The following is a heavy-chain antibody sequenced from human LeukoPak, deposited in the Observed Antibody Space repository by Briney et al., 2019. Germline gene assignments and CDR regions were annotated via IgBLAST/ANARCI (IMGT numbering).Heavy chain of an antibody. J-gene: IGHJ4*02. CDR1: GFAFNSYT. D-gene: IGHD2-2*01. CDR2: ISGGSDYT. CDR3: AKGEVGYCSSASCYLVN. Sequence: GGSLRLSCAASGFAFNSYTMNWVRQAPGKGLEWVSTISGGSDYTNYADSVKGRFTISRDNSKNTLYLQMNSLRAEDTALYYCAKGEVGYCSSASCYLVNWGQGTLVTVSS. V-gene: IGHV3-23*01.